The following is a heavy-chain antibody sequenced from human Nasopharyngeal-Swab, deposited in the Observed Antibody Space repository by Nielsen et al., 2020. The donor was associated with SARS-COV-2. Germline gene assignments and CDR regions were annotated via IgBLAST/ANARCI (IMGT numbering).Heavy chain of an antibody. J-gene: IGHJ3*02. CDR2: IYPGDSDT. V-gene: IGHV5-51*01. D-gene: IGHD2-21*02. Sequence: GESLKISCKGSGYSFTSYWIGWVRQMPGKGLERMGIIYPGDSDTRYSPSFQGQVTISADKSISTAYLQWSSLKASDTAMYYCASGLVVVTAIRRSSYAFDIWGQGTMVTVSS. CDR3: ASGLVVVTAIRRSSYAFDI. CDR1: GYSFTSYW.